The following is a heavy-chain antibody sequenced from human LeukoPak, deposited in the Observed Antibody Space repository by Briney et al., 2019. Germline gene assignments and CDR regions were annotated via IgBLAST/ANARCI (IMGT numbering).Heavy chain of an antibody. J-gene: IGHJ3*02. CDR2: IYSCGST. CDR3: ARVVIVEDIFDI. V-gene: IGHV3-66*01. CDR1: GFTVSSNY. D-gene: IGHD3-22*01. Sequence: GGSLRLSCAASGFTVSSNYMSWVRQAPGKGLEWVSVIYSCGSTYYADSVKGRFTISRDNSRNTLYLQMNSLRAEDTAVYYCARVVIVEDIFDIWGQGTMVTVSS.